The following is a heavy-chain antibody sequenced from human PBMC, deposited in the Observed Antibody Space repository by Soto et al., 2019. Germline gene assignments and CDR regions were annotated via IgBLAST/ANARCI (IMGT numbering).Heavy chain of an antibody. Sequence: ASVKVSCKASGYTFTGYYMHWVRQAPGQGLEWMGWINPNSGGTNYAQKFQGRVTMTRDTPISTAYMELSRLRSDDTAVYYCARDPPTDCSGGSCYSGAFDYWGQGTLVTVS. D-gene: IGHD2-15*01. CDR2: INPNSGGT. CDR3: ARDPPTDCSGGSCYSGAFDY. CDR1: GYTFTGYY. V-gene: IGHV1-2*02. J-gene: IGHJ4*02.